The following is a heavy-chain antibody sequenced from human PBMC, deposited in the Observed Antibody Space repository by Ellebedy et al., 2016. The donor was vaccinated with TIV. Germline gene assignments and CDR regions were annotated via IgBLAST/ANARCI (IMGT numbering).Heavy chain of an antibody. J-gene: IGHJ4*02. Sequence: SETLSLTCTVSGGSISSSSYYWGWIRQPPGKGLEWIGSIYYSGSTYYNPSLKSRVTISVDSSKNQFSLKLSSVTAADTAVYYCARGYSRWLQSLHFDYWGQGTLVTVSS. V-gene: IGHV4-39*07. CDR3: ARGYSRWLQSLHFDY. D-gene: IGHD5-24*01. CDR1: GGSISSSSYY. CDR2: IYYSGST.